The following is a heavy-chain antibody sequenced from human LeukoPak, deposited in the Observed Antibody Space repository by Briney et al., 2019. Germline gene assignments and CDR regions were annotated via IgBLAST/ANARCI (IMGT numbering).Heavy chain of an antibody. D-gene: IGHD3-22*01. V-gene: IGHV1-18*01. Sequence: ASVKVSCKASGYTFTSYGISWVRQAPGQGLEWMGWISAYNSNTNYAQKLQGRVTMTTDTSTSTAYMELRSLRSDDTAVYYCARAGPYYYDSSGCDYWGQGTLVTVSS. CDR3: ARAGPYYYDSSGCDY. CDR2: ISAYNSNT. CDR1: GYTFTSYG. J-gene: IGHJ4*02.